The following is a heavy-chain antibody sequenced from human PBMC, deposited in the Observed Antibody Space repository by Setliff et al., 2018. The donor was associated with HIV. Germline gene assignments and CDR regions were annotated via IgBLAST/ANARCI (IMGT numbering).Heavy chain of an antibody. CDR1: GGSVSSSTYY. Sequence: SETLSLTCTVSGGSVSSSTYYWGWIRQPPGKGLEWIGSIYYSGSTYYNPSLKSRVTISVDTSKNQFSLKLSSVTAADTAVYYCARDPYIAAADYFDYWGQGALVTVSS. V-gene: IGHV4-39*07. D-gene: IGHD6-13*01. CDR2: IYYSGST. CDR3: ARDPYIAAADYFDY. J-gene: IGHJ4*02.